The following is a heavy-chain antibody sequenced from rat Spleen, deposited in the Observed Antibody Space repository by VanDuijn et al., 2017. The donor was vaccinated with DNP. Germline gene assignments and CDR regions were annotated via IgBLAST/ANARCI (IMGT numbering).Heavy chain of an antibody. V-gene: IGHV1-43*01. CDR3: ARRSGYGNWFAY. Sequence: QVQLQQSGAELAKPGSSVMISCRASGYTFTTYYIGWIKQTTRQGLEYIGYINTGSGGTNYNEKFRGKATLTVDTSSNTAFMQLSSLTPDDSAVYYCARRSGYGNWFAYWGHGTLVTVSS. J-gene: IGHJ3*01. CDR2: INTGSGGT. CDR1: GYTFTTYY. D-gene: IGHD4-3*01.